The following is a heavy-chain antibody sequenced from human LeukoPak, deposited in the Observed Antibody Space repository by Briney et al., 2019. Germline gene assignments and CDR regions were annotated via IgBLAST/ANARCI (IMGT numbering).Heavy chain of an antibody. CDR3: ARQDIVVVPAAEVLDYFDY. D-gene: IGHD2-2*01. J-gene: IGHJ4*02. CDR1: GGSISSSSYY. CDR2: IYYSGST. V-gene: IGHV4-39*01. Sequence: PSETLSLTCTVSGGSISSSSYYWGWIRQPPGKGLEWIGSIYYSGSTYYNPSLKSRVTISVDTSKNQLSLKLSSVTAADTAVYYCARQDIVVVPAAEVLDYFDYWGQGTLVTVSS.